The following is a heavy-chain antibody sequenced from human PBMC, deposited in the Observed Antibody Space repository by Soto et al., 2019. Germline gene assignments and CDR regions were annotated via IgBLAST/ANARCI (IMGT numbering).Heavy chain of an antibody. D-gene: IGHD4-17*01. J-gene: IGHJ6*03. CDR2: IYYSGST. Sequence: SEPLSLPRTVSGGSIGSYYGSWIRQPPGKGLEWIGYIYYSGSTNYNPSLKSRVTISLDTSKNQFSLKLSSVTAADTAVYYCASHDYGAPKRDYYMDVWGKGTTVTVSS. CDR1: GGSIGSYY. V-gene: IGHV4-59*01. CDR3: ASHDYGAPKRDYYMDV.